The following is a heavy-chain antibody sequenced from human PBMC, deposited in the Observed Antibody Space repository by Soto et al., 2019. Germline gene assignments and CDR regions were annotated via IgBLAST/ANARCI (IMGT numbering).Heavy chain of an antibody. D-gene: IGHD3-22*01. CDR2: ISYDGSNK. J-gene: IGHJ4*02. Sequence: PGGSLRLSCAASGFTFSSYGMHWVRQAPGKGLEWVAVISYDGSNKYYADSVRGRFTISRDNSKNTLYLQMNSLRAEDTAVYYCAKVLLGYYDSSGYMTRYFDYWGQGTLVTVSS. CDR1: GFTFSSYG. CDR3: AKVLLGYYDSSGYMTRYFDY. V-gene: IGHV3-30*18.